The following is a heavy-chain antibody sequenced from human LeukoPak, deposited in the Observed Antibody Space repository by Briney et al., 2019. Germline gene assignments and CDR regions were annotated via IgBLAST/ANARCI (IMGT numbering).Heavy chain of an antibody. Sequence: SQTLSLTCTVSGGSISSGSYYWSWIRQPAGKGLEWIGRIYTSGSTNYNPSLKSRVTISVDTSKNHFPLQLSSVTAAATAVYYCARASGSYLRLGAFDIWGQGTMVTVSS. D-gene: IGHD1-26*01. V-gene: IGHV4-61*02. J-gene: IGHJ3*02. CDR2: IYTSGST. CDR1: GGSISSGSYY. CDR3: ARASGSYLRLGAFDI.